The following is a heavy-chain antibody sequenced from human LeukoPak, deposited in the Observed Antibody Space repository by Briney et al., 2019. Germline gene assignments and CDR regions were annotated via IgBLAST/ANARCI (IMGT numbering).Heavy chain of an antibody. CDR1: GFTFSSYA. D-gene: IGHD3-22*01. J-gene: IGHJ3*02. Sequence: GGSLRLSCAASGFTFSSYAMSWVRQAPGKGLEWVSAISGSGGSTYYADSVKGRFTISRDNSKNTLYLQMNSLRAEDTAVYYCAKPAHYYDSSGTKGAFDIWGQGTMVTVSS. CDR2: ISGSGGST. V-gene: IGHV3-23*01. CDR3: AKPAHYYDSSGTKGAFDI.